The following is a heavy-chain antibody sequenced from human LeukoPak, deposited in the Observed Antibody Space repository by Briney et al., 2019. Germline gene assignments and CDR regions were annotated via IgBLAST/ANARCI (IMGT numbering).Heavy chain of an antibody. D-gene: IGHD4-17*01. Sequence: GESLKISCKCSGYSFTTYWIAWVRQMPGKGLEWMGIINPGDSNPKHRLSLQGQFTIPAHKPLSTAYLQWSSLKASDTAMYYCPRKNPTALRNNWFDPWGQGTLVTVSS. V-gene: IGHV5-51*01. CDR1: GYSFTTYW. J-gene: IGHJ5*02. CDR2: INPGDSNP. CDR3: PRKNPTALRNNWFDP.